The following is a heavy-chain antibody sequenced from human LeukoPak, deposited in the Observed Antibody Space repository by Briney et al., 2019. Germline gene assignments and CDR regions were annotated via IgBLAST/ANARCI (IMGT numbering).Heavy chain of an antibody. J-gene: IGHJ4*02. CDR1: GFTFSDYY. Sequence: PGGSLRLSCAASGFTFSDYYMSWIRQAPGKGLEWVSYISSSGSTIYYADSVKGRFTISRDNAKNSLYLQMNSLRAEDMALYYCAKDSGSYSAGPYFDYWGQGTLVTVSS. CDR3: AKDSGSYSAGPYFDY. V-gene: IGHV3-11*01. D-gene: IGHD1-26*01. CDR2: ISSSGSTI.